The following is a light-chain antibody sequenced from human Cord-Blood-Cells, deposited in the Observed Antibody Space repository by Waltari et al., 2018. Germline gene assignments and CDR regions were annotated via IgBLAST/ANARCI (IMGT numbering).Light chain of an antibody. Sequence: QSALTQPRSVSRSPGQPVTIPRTGTSSDVGGYNYVSWYQQHPGKAPKLMIYDVSKRPSGVPDRFSGSKSGNTASLTISGLQAEDEADYYCCSYAGSYVFGGGTKLTVL. J-gene: IGLJ2*01. CDR2: DVS. CDR3: CSYAGSYV. CDR1: SSDVGGYNY. V-gene: IGLV2-11*01.